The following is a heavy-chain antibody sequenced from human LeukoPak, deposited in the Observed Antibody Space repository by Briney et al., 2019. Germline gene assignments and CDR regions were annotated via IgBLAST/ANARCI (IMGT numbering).Heavy chain of an antibody. CDR2: IRQDGSEK. CDR1: GFTFSDYW. Sequence: GGSLRLSCVGSGFTFSDYWMSWVRQAPGKGLEWVANIRQDGSEKDYVDALKGRFTISRDNAKNSLYLQMNSLRAEDTAVYYCARWLELMRNFDWWGQGTLVTVSS. D-gene: IGHD5-24*01. V-gene: IGHV3-7*01. J-gene: IGHJ4*02. CDR3: ARWLELMRNFDW.